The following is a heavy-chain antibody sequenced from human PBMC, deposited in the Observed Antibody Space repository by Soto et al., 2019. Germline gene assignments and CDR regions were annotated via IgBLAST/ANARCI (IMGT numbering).Heavy chain of an antibody. CDR1: GYTFTSYA. J-gene: IGHJ5*02. Sequence: GASMKVSCKASGYTFTSYAMHLVRQAPRQNLEWMGWINAGNGNTKYSQKFQGRVTITRDTSASTAYMELSSLRSEDTAVYYCARRGRVDTAMESNWFDPWGQGTLVTVSS. V-gene: IGHV1-3*01. D-gene: IGHD5-18*01. CDR2: INAGNGNT. CDR3: ARRGRVDTAMESNWFDP.